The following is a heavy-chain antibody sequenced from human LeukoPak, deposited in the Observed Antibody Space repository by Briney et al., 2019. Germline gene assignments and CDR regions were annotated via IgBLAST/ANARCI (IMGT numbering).Heavy chain of an antibody. V-gene: IGHV1-69*04. J-gene: IGHJ4*02. CDR1: GGTFSSYA. CDR3: ARDGGRSSSSWYSLYGYYFDY. D-gene: IGHD6-13*01. Sequence: SVKVSCKASGGTFSSYAISWVRQAPGQGLEWMGRIIPILGIANYAQKFQGRVTITADKSTSTAYMELSSLRSEDTAVYYCARDGGRSSSSWYSLYGYYFDYWGQGTLVTVSS. CDR2: IIPILGIA.